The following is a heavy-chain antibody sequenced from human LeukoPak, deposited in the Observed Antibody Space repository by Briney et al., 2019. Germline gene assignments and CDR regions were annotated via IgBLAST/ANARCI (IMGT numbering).Heavy chain of an antibody. D-gene: IGHD2-2*01. CDR2: INTNTGNP. J-gene: IGHJ4*02. Sequence: ASVKVSCKASGYTFTGFTIHWVRQAPGQGLEWMGWINTNTGNPTYAQGFTGRFVFSLDTSVNTAYLQISSLKAEDTAIYYCARVQGYCSTTSCYPHYWGQGTLVTVSS. V-gene: IGHV7-4-1*02. CDR1: GYTFTGFT. CDR3: ARVQGYCSTTSCYPHY.